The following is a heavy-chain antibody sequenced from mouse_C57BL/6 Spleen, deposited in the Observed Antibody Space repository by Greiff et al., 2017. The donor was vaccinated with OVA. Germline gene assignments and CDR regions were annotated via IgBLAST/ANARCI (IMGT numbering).Heavy chain of an antibody. Sequence: QVQLQQPGAELVKPGASVKLSCKASGYTFTSYWMQWVKQRPGQGLEWIGEIDPSDSYTNYNQKFKGKATLTVDTSSSTAYMQLSSLTSEDSAVYYCARGGSATVVAYYYAMDYWGQGTSVTVSS. D-gene: IGHD1-1*01. CDR1: GYTFTSYW. CDR2: IDPSDSYT. J-gene: IGHJ4*01. V-gene: IGHV1-50*01. CDR3: ARGGSATVVAYYYAMDY.